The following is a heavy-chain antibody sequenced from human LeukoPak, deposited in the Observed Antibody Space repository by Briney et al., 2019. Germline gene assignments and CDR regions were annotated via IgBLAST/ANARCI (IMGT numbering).Heavy chain of an antibody. Sequence: PSETLSLTCAVSGGSISSCSYYWGWIRQPPGKGLEWIGSIYYSGSTYYNPSVKSRVTISVDTSKNQFSLKLSSVTAADTAVYYCTRIIAEAGWVVYWGQGTLVTVSS. CDR1: GGSISSCSYY. V-gene: IGHV4-39*01. CDR2: IYYSGST. J-gene: IGHJ4*02. D-gene: IGHD6-13*01. CDR3: TRIIAEAGWVVY.